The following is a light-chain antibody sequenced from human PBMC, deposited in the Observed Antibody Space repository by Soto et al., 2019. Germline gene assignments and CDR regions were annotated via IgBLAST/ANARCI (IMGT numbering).Light chain of an antibody. CDR2: DAS. CDR1: QSFSSY. CDR3: QQRSNWPGT. V-gene: IGKV3-11*01. Sequence: EIVLTQSPATLSLSPGERATLSCRASQSFSSYFAWYQQKPGQAPRLLIYDASNRATGIPARFSGSGSGTDFTLTISSLETEDVAVYYCQQRSNWPGTFGQGTKVEIK. J-gene: IGKJ1*01.